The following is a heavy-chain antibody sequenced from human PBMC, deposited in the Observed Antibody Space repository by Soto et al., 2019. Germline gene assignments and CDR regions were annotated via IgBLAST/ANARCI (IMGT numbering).Heavy chain of an antibody. D-gene: IGHD6-19*01. J-gene: IGHJ6*02. Sequence: VASVKVSCKTSGYTFTGYYIHWVRQAPGQGLEWMGWINPNSGGTNYAQKFRDRVTITRDTSISTAYMEVSRLRSDDTAVFYCARDRVDYSSFHYGMDVWGQGTTVTVSS. CDR2: INPNSGGT. CDR1: GYTFTGYY. CDR3: ARDRVDYSSFHYGMDV. V-gene: IGHV1-2*02.